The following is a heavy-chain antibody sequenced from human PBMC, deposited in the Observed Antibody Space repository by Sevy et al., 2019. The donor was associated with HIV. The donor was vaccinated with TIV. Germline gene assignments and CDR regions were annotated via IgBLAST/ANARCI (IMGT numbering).Heavy chain of an antibody. J-gene: IGHJ6*02. Sequence: ASVKVSCKASGYTFTSYAMNWVRQAPGQGLEWMGWINTNTGNPTYAQGFTGRFVFSLDTSVSTAYLQISGLKAEDTAVYYCARAGYCSSTSCPYAGSYYYYGMDVWGQGTTVTVSS. V-gene: IGHV7-4-1*02. CDR3: ARAGYCSSTSCPYAGSYYYYGMDV. CDR1: GYTFTSYA. D-gene: IGHD2-2*01. CDR2: INTNTGNP.